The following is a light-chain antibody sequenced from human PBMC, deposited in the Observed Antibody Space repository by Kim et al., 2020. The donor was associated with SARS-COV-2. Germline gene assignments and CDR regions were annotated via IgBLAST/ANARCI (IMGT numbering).Light chain of an antibody. CDR2: YTS. V-gene: IGKV6D-21*02. CDR1: ESMGSS. J-gene: IGKJ2*01. Sequence: SVSPGEKVTITCRASESMGSSLHWYQLKPDQSPKLVMKYTSQSISGVPSRFSGSGSGTDFTLTINRLEAEDAAAYYCHQSHSLPYTFGQGTKLEI. CDR3: HQSHSLPYT.